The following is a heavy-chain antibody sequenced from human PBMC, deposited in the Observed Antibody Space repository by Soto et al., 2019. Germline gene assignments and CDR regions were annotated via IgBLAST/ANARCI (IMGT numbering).Heavy chain of an antibody. D-gene: IGHD1-1*01. CDR2: LSYDGTYK. J-gene: IGHJ4*02. CDR1: GFTFSSYA. Sequence: HPGGSLRLSCAASGFTFSSYAMSWVRQAPGKGLEWVAILSYDGTYKLYADSVKGRFTISRDISKNTLYLQMNSLRAEDTAIYYCAKDQVTTEYYFDCWGQGTLVTVSS. V-gene: IGHV3-30*18. CDR3: AKDQVTTEYYFDC.